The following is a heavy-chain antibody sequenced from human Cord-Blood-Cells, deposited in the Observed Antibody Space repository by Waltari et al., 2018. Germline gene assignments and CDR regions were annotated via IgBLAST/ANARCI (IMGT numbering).Heavy chain of an antibody. CDR3: ARAYSSGWYIDY. J-gene: IGHJ4*02. CDR1: GGTFSSHA. CDR2: IIPIFGTA. D-gene: IGHD6-19*01. Sequence: QVQLVQSGAEVKKPGYSVKVSCKASGGTFSSHAISWVRQAPGQGPEWMGGIIPIFGTANYAQKFQGRVTITADESTSTAYMELSSLRSEDTAVYYCARAYSSGWYIDYWGQGTLVTVSS. V-gene: IGHV1-69*01.